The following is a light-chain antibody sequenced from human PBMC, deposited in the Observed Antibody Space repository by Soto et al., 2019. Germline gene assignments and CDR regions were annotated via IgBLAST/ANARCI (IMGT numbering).Light chain of an antibody. Sequence: GDRVTITCRASKSIKTSLAWYQQKPGKAPKLLVYLASNLQSGVPARFSGSGSATEFTLSISSLQPDDFATYYCQQYDSYSRTFGQGTKVEIK. CDR1: KSIKTS. V-gene: IGKV1-5*03. CDR3: QQYDSYSRT. CDR2: LAS. J-gene: IGKJ1*01.